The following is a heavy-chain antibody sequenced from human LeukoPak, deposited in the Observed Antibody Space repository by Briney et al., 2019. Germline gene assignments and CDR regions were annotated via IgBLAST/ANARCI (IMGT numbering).Heavy chain of an antibody. D-gene: IGHD3-22*01. Sequence: SETLSLTCTASGGSLSSSNSYWGWLRQPPGKGLEWIGSIYYSGSTYYNPSLKSRVTISVDTSKNQFSLKLSSVTAADTAVYYCARGYSSGHYFGLYYFDYWGQGTLVTVSS. CDR1: GGSLSSSNSY. V-gene: IGHV4-39*07. CDR3: ARGYSSGHYFGLYYFDY. CDR2: IYYSGST. J-gene: IGHJ4*02.